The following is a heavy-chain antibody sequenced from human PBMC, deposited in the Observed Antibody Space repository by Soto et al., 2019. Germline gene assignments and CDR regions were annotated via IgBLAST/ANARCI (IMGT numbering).Heavy chain of an antibody. V-gene: IGHV5-10-1*01. D-gene: IGHD2-2*01. CDR3: ARGLYCSSTRCYSPAFDI. Sequence: GESLKISCKGSGYSFTSYWISWVRQMPGKGLEWMGRIDPSDSYTNYSPSFQGHVTISADKSISTAYLQWSSLKASDTAMYYCARGLYCSSTRCYSPAFDIWGQGTMVILS. CDR1: GYSFTSYW. CDR2: IDPSDSYT. J-gene: IGHJ3*02.